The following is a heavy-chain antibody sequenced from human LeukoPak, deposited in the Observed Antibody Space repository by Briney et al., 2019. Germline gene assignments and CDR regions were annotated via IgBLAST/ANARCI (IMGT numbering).Heavy chain of an antibody. D-gene: IGHD4-11*01. CDR3: ATTIDYKGDGY. CDR1: GGSISSGGYY. J-gene: IGHJ4*02. CDR2: IYHSGST. V-gene: IGHV4-30-2*01. Sequence: PSQTLSLTCAVSGGSISSGGYYWSWIRQPPGKGLEWIGYIYHSGSTYYNPSLKSRVTISVDRSKNQFSLKLSSVTAADTAMYYCATTIDYKGDGYWGQGTLVTVSS.